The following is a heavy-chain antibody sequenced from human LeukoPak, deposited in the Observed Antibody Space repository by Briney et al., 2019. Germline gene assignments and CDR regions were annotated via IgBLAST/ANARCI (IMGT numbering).Heavy chain of an antibody. CDR3: ATDRHDSFTRDV. D-gene: IGHD3-3*01. V-gene: IGHV4-31*03. CDR2: VSYSGST. CDR1: GASISSGGYY. J-gene: IGHJ6*02. Sequence: SQTLSLTCTVSGASISSGGYYWSWFRQHPGKGLEWIGYVSYSGSTYYNPSLKSRVTISVDTSMNQFSLKLTSVTAADTAVYYCATDRHDSFTRDVWGQETTATASS.